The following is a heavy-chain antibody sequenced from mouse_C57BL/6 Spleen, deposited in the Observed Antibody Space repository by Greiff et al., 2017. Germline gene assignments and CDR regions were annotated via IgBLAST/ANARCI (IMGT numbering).Heavy chain of an antibody. V-gene: IGHV1-54*01. D-gene: IGHD1-1*01. CDR1: GYAFTNSL. CDR2: INPGSGGT. Sequence: SGAELVRPGTSVKVSCKASGYAFTNSLIEWVKQRPGQGLEWIGVINPGSGGTNYNEKFKGKATLTADKSSSTAYMQLSSLTSEDSAVYFCARRRSSSDFDYWGQGTTLTVSS. CDR3: ARRRSSSDFDY. J-gene: IGHJ2*01.